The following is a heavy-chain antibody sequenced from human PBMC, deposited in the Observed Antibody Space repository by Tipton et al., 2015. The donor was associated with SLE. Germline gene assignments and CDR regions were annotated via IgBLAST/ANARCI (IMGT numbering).Heavy chain of an antibody. CDR1: GDSLITHY. Sequence: TLSLTCTVSGDSLITHYWSWIRQPPGKGLEWIGYVDYSGITNYNPSLKSRVTMSIDTSKNQFALMVSSVTTADTAVYYCARARREVVVFDYWGQGTLVTVSS. CDR3: ARARREVVVFDY. J-gene: IGHJ4*02. CDR2: VDYSGIT. D-gene: IGHD2-15*01. V-gene: IGHV4-59*11.